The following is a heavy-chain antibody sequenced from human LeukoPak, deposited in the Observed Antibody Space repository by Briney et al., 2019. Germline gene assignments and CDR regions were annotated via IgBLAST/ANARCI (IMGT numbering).Heavy chain of an antibody. CDR2: IYYSGST. V-gene: IGHV4-31*01. J-gene: IGHJ3*02. CDR3: AREVCIVVVTDAFDI. D-gene: IGHD3-22*01. Sequence: SETLSLTCTVSVGSISSGGYYWSWIRQHPGKGLGWLEYIYYSGSTYYNPSRQSQLTISVETSKNQFSLKLSSVTAADSAVYYCAREVCIVVVTDAFDIWGQGTRVTVSS. CDR1: VGSISSGGYY.